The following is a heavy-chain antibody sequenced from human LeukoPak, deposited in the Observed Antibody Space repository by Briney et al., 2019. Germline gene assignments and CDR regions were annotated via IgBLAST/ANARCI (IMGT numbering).Heavy chain of an antibody. CDR1: GFTFSSYE. CDR3: ARDRGGGYCSGGSCYFDY. J-gene: IGHJ4*02. V-gene: IGHV3-48*03. CDR2: ISSSGSTI. D-gene: IGHD2-15*01. Sequence: GGSLRLSCAASGFTFSSYEMNWVRQAPGKGLEWVSYISSSGSTIYYADSVKGRFTISRDNAKNSLYRQMNILRAEDTAVYYCARDRGGGYCSGGSCYFDYWGQGTLVTVSS.